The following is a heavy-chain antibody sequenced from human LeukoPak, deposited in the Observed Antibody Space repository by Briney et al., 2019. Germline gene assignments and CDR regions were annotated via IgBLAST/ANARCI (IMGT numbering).Heavy chain of an antibody. CDR2: IRPSGDNT. D-gene: IGHD6-19*01. CDR3: ARVAGWHWFDP. J-gene: IGHJ5*02. CDR1: GFTFGDHP. V-gene: IGHV3-23*01. Sequence: GGSLRLSCRGSGFTFGDHPMSWVRQAPGRGLEWVSSIRPSGDNTYYGDSVKGRFTISRDNSKNTVYLQMNNMRVDDTAVCYCARVAGWHWFDPWGQGTLVTVSS.